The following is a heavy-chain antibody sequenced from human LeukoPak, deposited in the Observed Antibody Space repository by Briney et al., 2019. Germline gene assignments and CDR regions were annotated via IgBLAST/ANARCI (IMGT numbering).Heavy chain of an antibody. CDR2: ISSSSSYI. V-gene: IGHV3-21*01. J-gene: IGHJ4*02. CDR3: ARVIGYSYGGIDY. Sequence: PGGSLRLSCAASGFTFSSYSMNWVRQAPGKGLEWVSSISSSSSYIYYADSVKGRFTISRDNAKNSLYLQMNSLRAEDTAVYYCARVIGYSYGGIDYWGQGTLVTVSS. D-gene: IGHD5-18*01. CDR1: GFTFSSYS.